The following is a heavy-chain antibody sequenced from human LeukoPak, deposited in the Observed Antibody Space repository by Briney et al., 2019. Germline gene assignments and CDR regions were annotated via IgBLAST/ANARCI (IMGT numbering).Heavy chain of an antibody. CDR2: INPDSGGT. D-gene: IGHD1-26*01. CDR1: GYTFTGYY. CDR3: ARARWDRARYFDY. V-gene: IGHV1-2*02. Sequence: ASVKVSCKASGYTFTGYYMHWVRQAPGQGLEWMGWINPDSGGTVYAQKFQGRVTMTRDTSISTAYMELSRLRSDDTDVYYCARARWDRARYFDYWGQGTLLTVSS. J-gene: IGHJ4*02.